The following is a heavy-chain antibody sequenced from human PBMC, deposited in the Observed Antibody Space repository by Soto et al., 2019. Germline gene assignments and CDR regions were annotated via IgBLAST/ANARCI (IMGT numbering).Heavy chain of an antibody. CDR3: ARDGSWTGWGYYYYGMDV. D-gene: IGHD6-13*01. V-gene: IGHV1-18*01. Sequence: ASLKVSWKTSGYTFTSYGISWVRQAPGQGLEWMGWISAYNGNTNYAQKLQGRVTMTTDTSTSTAYMELRSLRSDDTAVYYCARDGSWTGWGYYYYGMDVWGQGTTVTVSS. CDR1: GYTFTSYG. J-gene: IGHJ6*02. CDR2: ISAYNGNT.